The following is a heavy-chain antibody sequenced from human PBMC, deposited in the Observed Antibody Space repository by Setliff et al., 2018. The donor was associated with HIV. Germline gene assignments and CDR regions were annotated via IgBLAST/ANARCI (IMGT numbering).Heavy chain of an antibody. D-gene: IGHD1-26*01. CDR2: IYYSGST. V-gene: IGHV4-59*01. J-gene: IGHJ6*03. CDR3: ARGSIVGATPYYYYYYYMDV. Sequence: SETLSLTCTVSGGSISSYYWSWIRQPPGKGLEWIGYIYYSGSTNYNPSLKSRVTISVDTSKNQFSLKLSSVTAADTAVYYCARGSIVGATPYYYYYYYMDVWGKGTTVTVSS. CDR1: GGSISSYY.